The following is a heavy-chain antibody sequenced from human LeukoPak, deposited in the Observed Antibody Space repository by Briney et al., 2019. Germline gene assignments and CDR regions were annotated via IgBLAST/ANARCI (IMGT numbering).Heavy chain of an antibody. CDR3: ARVTCTSTSCYRKDAFDI. D-gene: IGHD2-2*01. CDR2: IYYSGTT. CDR1: SDYY. J-gene: IGHJ3*02. V-gene: IGHV4-59*01. Sequence: SDYYMSWIRQPPGKGLEWIGYIYYSGTTNYNPSLKGRVTISEDTSKNQFSLKLSSVTAADTAVYYCARVTCTSTSCYRKDAFDIWGQGTMVTVSS.